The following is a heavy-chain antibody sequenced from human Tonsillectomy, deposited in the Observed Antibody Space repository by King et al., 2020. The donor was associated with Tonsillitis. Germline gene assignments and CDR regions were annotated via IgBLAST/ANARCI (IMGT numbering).Heavy chain of an antibody. J-gene: IGHJ4*02. Sequence: QLVQSGGGVVRPGGSLRISCAASVFTFDDYGMSWVRQAPGKGLEWGSGISWNGGSTGYADSVKGRFTISRDNAKNSLYLQMNSLRAEDTALYYCARNLTYYDSSGHIDYWGQGTLVTVSS. V-gene: IGHV3-20*04. D-gene: IGHD3-22*01. CDR1: VFTFDDYG. CDR3: ARNLTYYDSSGHIDY. CDR2: ISWNGGST.